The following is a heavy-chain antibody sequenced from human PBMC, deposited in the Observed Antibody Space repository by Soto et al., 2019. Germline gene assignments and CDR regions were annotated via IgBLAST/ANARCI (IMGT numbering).Heavy chain of an antibody. CDR3: ARRRSTGGMDV. CDR2: IDPSDSYT. D-gene: IGHD2-8*02. Sequence: GEALRMSGTGSCYSFTSYWIRWVRQMPGKGLEWMGRIDPSDSYTNYSPSFQGHVTISADKSISTAYLQWSSPKASDTAMYYCARRRSTGGMDVWGQGTTVTASS. J-gene: IGHJ6*02. V-gene: IGHV5-10-1*01. CDR1: CYSFTSYW.